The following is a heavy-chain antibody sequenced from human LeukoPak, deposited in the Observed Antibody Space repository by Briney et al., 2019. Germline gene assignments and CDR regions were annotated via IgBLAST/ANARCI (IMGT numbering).Heavy chain of an antibody. CDR2: ISWNSGSI. J-gene: IGHJ2*01. Sequence: PGGSLRLSCAASGFTFDDYAMHWVRQAPGKGLEWVSGISWNSGSIGYADSVKGRFTISRDNAKNSLYLQMNSLRAEDTALYYCAKGYSGYDSWSNWYFDLWGRGTLVTVSS. D-gene: IGHD5-12*01. CDR3: AKGYSGYDSWSNWYFDL. V-gene: IGHV3-9*01. CDR1: GFTFDDYA.